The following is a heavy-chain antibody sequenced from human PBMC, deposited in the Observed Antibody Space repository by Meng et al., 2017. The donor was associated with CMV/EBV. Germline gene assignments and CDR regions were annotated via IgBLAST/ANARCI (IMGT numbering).Heavy chain of an antibody. D-gene: IGHD2-2*01. CDR1: GYSFTSYW. Sequence: GGSLRLSCKGSGYSFTSYWIGWVRQMPGKGLEWMGIIYPGDSDTRYSPSFQGQVTISADKSISTAYLQWSSLKASDTAMYYCARRAPARCSSTSCPYYFDYWGQGTLVTVSS. CDR2: IYPGDSDT. CDR3: ARRAPARCSSTSCPYYFDY. J-gene: IGHJ4*02. V-gene: IGHV5-51*01.